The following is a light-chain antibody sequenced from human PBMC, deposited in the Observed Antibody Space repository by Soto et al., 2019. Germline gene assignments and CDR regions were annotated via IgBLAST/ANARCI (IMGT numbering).Light chain of an antibody. Sequence: QSALTQPASVSGSHGQSITISCTGISSDVGGYNYVSWYQRHPGKAPKLMIYDVSNRPSGVSNRFSGSKSGNTASLTISGLQAEAEADYHCSSYTSTSIIFGTGTKVTVL. V-gene: IGLV2-14*01. J-gene: IGLJ1*01. CDR2: DVS. CDR3: SSYTSTSII. CDR1: SSDVGGYNY.